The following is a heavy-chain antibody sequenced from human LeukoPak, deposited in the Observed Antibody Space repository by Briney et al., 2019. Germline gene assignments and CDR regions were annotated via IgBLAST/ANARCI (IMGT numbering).Heavy chain of an antibody. D-gene: IGHD2-2*01. CDR1: GYTFTSYG. J-gene: IGHJ6*02. Sequence: ASVKVSCKASGYTFTSYGISWVRQAPGQGPEWMGWISAYNGNTNYAQKLQGRVTMTTDTSTSTAYMELRSLRSDDTAVYYCARDIVVVPAAGAYGMDVWGQGTTVTVSS. CDR2: ISAYNGNT. CDR3: ARDIVVVPAAGAYGMDV. V-gene: IGHV1-18*01.